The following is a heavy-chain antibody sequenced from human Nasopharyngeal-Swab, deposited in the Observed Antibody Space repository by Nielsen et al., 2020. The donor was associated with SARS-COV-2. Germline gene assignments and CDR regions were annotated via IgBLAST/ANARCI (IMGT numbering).Heavy chain of an antibody. Sequence: ASVKVSCKASGYTFTGYYMHWVRQAPGQGLEWMGRINPNSVGTNYAPKFQGRVTMTRDTSISTAYMELSRLRSDDTAVYYCASTSQGPYGSGSYPMGWGQGTLVTVSS. J-gene: IGHJ4*02. D-gene: IGHD3-10*01. CDR3: ASTSQGPYGSGSYPMG. CDR1: GYTFTGYY. V-gene: IGHV1-2*06. CDR2: INPNSVGT.